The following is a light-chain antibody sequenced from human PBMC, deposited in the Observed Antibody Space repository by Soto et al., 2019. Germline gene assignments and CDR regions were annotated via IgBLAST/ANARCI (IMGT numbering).Light chain of an antibody. CDR3: QSSDGSLSAVV. Sequence: QSVLTQPPSVSGAPGQRVTISCTGSSSNIGAGYDVHWYQQLPGTAPKLLIYGNSNRPSGVPDRFSGSKSGTSASLAITGLQAEDEADYYCQSSDGSLSAVVFGGGTQLPVL. CDR2: GNS. J-gene: IGLJ2*01. CDR1: SSNIGAGYD. V-gene: IGLV1-40*01.